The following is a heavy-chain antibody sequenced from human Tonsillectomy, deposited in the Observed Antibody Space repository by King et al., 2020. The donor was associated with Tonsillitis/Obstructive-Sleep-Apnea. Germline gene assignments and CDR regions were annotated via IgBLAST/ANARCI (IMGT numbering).Heavy chain of an antibody. CDR1: GFTFSSYG. V-gene: IGHV3-33*01. J-gene: IGHJ4*02. Sequence: VQLVESGGGVVQPGRSLRLSCAASGFTFSSYGMHWVRQAPGKGLEWVSVIGYDGSNKYYADSVKGRFTISRDNSKNTLYLQMNSLRAEDTAVYYCARDYEGDYFDYWGQGTLVTVSS. CDR3: ARDYEGDYFDY. D-gene: IGHD5-12*01. CDR2: IGYDGSNK.